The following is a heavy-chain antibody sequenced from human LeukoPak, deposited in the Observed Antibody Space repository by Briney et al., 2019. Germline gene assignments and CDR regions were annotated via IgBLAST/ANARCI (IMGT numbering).Heavy chain of an antibody. CDR2: IRASSSLI. Sequence: GGSLRLSCVASGFDFSASSFNYIRQAPGKGLEWVSYIRASSSLISXADSVRGRFTISRDDAKKSVFLQMHSLRADDTAVYYCAXEASLGWGQGTVVTVSS. CDR3: AXEASLG. V-gene: IGHV3-48*04. J-gene: IGHJ3*01. CDR1: GFDFSASS.